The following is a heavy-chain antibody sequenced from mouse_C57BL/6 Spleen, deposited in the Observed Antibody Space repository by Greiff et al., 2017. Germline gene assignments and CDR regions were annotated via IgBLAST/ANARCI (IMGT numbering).Heavy chain of an antibody. Sequence: EVMLVESGEGLVKPGGSLKLSCAASGFTFSSYAMSWVRQTPEKRLEWVAYISSGGDYIYYADTVKGRFTISRDNARNTLYLQMSSLKSEDTAMYYCTRAIYDGYYDYWGQGTTLTVSS. D-gene: IGHD2-3*01. CDR2: ISSGGDYI. CDR3: TRAIYDGYYDY. V-gene: IGHV5-9-1*02. CDR1: GFTFSSYA. J-gene: IGHJ2*01.